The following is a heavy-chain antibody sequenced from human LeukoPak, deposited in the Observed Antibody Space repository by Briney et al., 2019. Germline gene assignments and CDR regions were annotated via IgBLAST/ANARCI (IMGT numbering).Heavy chain of an antibody. CDR1: GFTFSSYS. Sequence: GGSLRLSCAASGFTFSSYSMNWVRQAPGKGLEWVSSISSSSSYIYYADSVKGRFTISRDNAKYSLYLQMNSLRAEDTAVYYCARYYYDSSGYYYPLDYWGQGTLVTVSS. CDR2: ISSSSSYI. V-gene: IGHV3-21*01. J-gene: IGHJ4*02. D-gene: IGHD3-22*01. CDR3: ARYYYDSSGYYYPLDY.